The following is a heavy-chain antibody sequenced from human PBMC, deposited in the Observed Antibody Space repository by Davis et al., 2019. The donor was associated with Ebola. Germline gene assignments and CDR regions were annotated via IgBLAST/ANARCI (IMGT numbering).Heavy chain of an antibody. CDR1: GGTFSSYA. V-gene: IGHV1-69*13. CDR3: ARDRYYDSRGSLSDY. D-gene: IGHD3-22*01. J-gene: IGHJ4*02. CDR2: IIPIFGTA. Sequence: AASVKVSCKASGGTFSSYAISWVRQAPGQGLEWMGGIIPIFGTANYAQKSQGRVTITADESTSTAYMELSSLRSEDTAVYYCARDRYYDSRGSLSDYWGQGTLVTVSS.